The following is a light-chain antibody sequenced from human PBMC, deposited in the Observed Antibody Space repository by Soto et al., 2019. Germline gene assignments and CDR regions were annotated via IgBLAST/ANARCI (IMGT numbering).Light chain of an antibody. J-gene: IGLJ1*01. CDR2: SNN. CDR3: AAWDDSLNGHYV. Sequence: QSVLPQPPSASGTPGQRVTISCSGSSSNIGSNAVYWYQQLPGTAPKLLIYSNNQRPSGVPDRFSGSKSGTSASLAISRLQSEDEADYYCAAWDDSLNGHYVFGSGTKVTVL. V-gene: IGLV1-44*01. CDR1: SSNIGSNA.